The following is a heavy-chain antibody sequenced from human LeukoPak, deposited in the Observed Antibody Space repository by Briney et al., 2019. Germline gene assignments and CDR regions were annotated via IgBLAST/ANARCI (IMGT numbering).Heavy chain of an antibody. CDR3: ASRRPGIAPTDAFDI. CDR2: MNPNSGNT. Sequence: ASVKVSCKASGYTFTSYDINWVRQATGQGLEWMGWMNPNSGNTGYAQKFQGRVTMTRNTSISTAYMELSSLRSEDTAVYYCASRRPGIAPTDAFDIWGQGTMVTVSS. CDR1: GYTFTSYD. V-gene: IGHV1-8*02. D-gene: IGHD6-13*01. J-gene: IGHJ3*02.